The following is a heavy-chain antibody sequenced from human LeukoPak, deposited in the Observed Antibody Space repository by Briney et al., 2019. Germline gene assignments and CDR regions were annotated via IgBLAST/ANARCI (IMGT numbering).Heavy chain of an antibody. D-gene: IGHD3-10*01. CDR3: AGFGDSYYYYGMDV. Sequence: SETLSLTCTASGGSISSYYWSWIRQPPGKGLEWIGYIYYSGSTNYNPSLKSRVTISVDTSKNQFSLKLSSVTAADTAVYYCAGFGDSYYYYGMDVWGQGTTVTVSS. V-gene: IGHV4-59*01. CDR2: IYYSGST. J-gene: IGHJ6*02. CDR1: GGSISSYY.